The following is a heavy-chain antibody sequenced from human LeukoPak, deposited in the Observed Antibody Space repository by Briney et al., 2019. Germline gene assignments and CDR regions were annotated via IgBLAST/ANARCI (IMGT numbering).Heavy chain of an antibody. D-gene: IGHD3-22*01. CDR1: GFTFDDYG. J-gene: IGHJ6*03. CDR2: LNWNGGST. Sequence: GGSLRLSCAASGFTFDDYGMSWVRQAPGKGLEWVSGLNWNGGSTGYADSVKGRFTISRDNAKNPLYLQMNSLRAEDTALYYCARDLDSNYYYYMDVWGKGTTVTVSS. CDR3: ARDLDSNYYYYMDV. V-gene: IGHV3-20*04.